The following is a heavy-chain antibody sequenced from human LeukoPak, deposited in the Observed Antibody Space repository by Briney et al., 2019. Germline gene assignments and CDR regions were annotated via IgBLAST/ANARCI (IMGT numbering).Heavy chain of an antibody. CDR2: IRYDGSNK. Sequence: GGSLRLSCAASGFTFSSYGMHWVRQAPGKGLAWVAFIRYDGSNKYYADPVKGRFTISRDNTKNTLYLQMNSLRAEDTAVYYCAKGGSKMTTGYFDYWGQGTLVTVSS. CDR1: GFTFSSYG. CDR3: AKGGSKMTTGYFDY. V-gene: IGHV3-30*02. J-gene: IGHJ4*02. D-gene: IGHD4-17*01.